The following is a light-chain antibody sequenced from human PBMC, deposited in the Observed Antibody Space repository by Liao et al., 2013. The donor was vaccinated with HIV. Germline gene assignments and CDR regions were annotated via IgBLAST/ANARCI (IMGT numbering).Light chain of an antibody. CDR1: NIGSKR. Sequence: SYELTQPPSVSVAPGKTARITCGGNNIGSKRVHWYQQKPGQAPVLVIYKDSERPSGIPERFSGSNSGNTATLTISRVEVGDEADYYCQVWDSGSENYVFGTGTKVTV. CDR3: QVWDSGSENYV. V-gene: IGLV3-21*04. J-gene: IGLJ1*01. CDR2: KDS.